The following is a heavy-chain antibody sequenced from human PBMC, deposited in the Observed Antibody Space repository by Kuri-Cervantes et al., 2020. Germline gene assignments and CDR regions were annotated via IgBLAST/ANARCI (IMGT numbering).Heavy chain of an antibody. J-gene: IGHJ6*02. Sequence: GGSLRLSCAASGFTFSSCGMHWVRQAPGKGLEWVAVISYDGSNKYYADSVKGRFTISRDNSKNTLYLQMNSLRAEDTAVYYCAKLGSGSYRYYYYGMDVWGQGTTVTVSS. CDR1: GFTFSSCG. V-gene: IGHV3-30*18. CDR3: AKLGSGSYRYYYYGMDV. D-gene: IGHD3-10*01. CDR2: ISYDGSNK.